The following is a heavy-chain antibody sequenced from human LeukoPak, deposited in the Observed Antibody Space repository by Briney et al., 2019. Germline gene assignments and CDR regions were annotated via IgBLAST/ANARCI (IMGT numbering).Heavy chain of an antibody. CDR1: GVTFSYYW. D-gene: IGHD5-12*01. CDR2: IGSDGSST. V-gene: IGHV3-74*01. J-gene: IGHJ4*02. Sequence: GGSLRLSCAASGVTFSYYWMHWVRQAPGKGLVWVSRIGSDGSSTSYAGSVKGRFTISRDNARNTLYLQMNSLRAEDTAVYYCVREGGYDPFENWGQGTLVTVSS. CDR3: VREGGYDPFEN.